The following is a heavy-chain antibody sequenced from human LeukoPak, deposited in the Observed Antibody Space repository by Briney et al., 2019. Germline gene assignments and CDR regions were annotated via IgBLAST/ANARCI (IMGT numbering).Heavy chain of an antibody. J-gene: IGHJ4*02. D-gene: IGHD3-22*01. V-gene: IGHV3-30*02. CDR2: IRYDGSNK. Sequence: GRSLRLSCAASGFTFSSYGMHWVRQAPGKGLEWVAFIRYDGSNKYYADSVKGRFTISRDNSKNTLYLQMNSLRAEDTAVYYCAKDPQGYYYDSSGYSHYWGQGTLVTVSS. CDR1: GFTFSSYG. CDR3: AKDPQGYYYDSSGYSHY.